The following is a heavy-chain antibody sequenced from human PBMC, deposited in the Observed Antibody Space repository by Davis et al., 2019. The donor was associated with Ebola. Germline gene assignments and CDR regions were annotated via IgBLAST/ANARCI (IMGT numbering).Heavy chain of an antibody. Sequence: GESLKISCAASGFTFSSYAMSWVRQAPGKGLEWVSAISRSGGSTYYADSVKGRFTITRDNSKNTLYLRMNSLRADDTAVYYCAREMGYHDSSGFYYGGNYFDYLGQGNLVTVSS. CDR2: ISRSGGST. D-gene: IGHD3-22*01. CDR3: AREMGYHDSSGFYYGGNYFDY. V-gene: IGHV3-23*01. J-gene: IGHJ4*02. CDR1: GFTFSSYA.